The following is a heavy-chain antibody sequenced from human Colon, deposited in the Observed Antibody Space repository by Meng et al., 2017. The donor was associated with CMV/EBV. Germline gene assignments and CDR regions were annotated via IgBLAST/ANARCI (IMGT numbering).Heavy chain of an antibody. CDR1: GFTFTNFG. J-gene: IGHJ4*02. CDR3: ANLGAY. Sequence: GGSLRLSCAASGFTFTNFGMSWVRQAPGKGLEWVSGISGSGGTTNYADSVKGRFTISRDNSKNTLYLQMNGLRAEDTAVYYCANLGAYWGQGTLVTVSS. V-gene: IGHV3-23*01. CDR2: ISGSGGTT. D-gene: IGHD1-26*01.